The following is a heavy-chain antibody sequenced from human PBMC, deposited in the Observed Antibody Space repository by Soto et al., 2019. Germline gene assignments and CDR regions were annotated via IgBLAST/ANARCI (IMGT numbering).Heavy chain of an antibody. CDR2: ISYDGSNK. D-gene: IGHD4-4*01. Sequence: QVQLVESGGGVVQPGRSLRLSCAASGFTFSSYGMHWVRQAPGKGLEWVAVISYDGSNKYYADSVKGRFTISRDNSKNTLYLQMNSLRAEDTAVYYCAKDRGDYSNYFDYWGQGTLVTVSS. CDR3: AKDRGDYSNYFDY. V-gene: IGHV3-30*18. J-gene: IGHJ4*02. CDR1: GFTFSSYG.